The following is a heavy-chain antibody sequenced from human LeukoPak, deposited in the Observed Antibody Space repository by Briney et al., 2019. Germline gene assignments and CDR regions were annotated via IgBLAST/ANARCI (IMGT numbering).Heavy chain of an antibody. Sequence: GGSLRLSCAASGFTFSSYAMSWVRQAPGKGLEWVAVISYDGSNKYYADSVKGRFTISRDNSKNMLYLQMNSLRAEDTAVYYCAKDLGDFGYYYYGMDVWGQGTTVTVSS. J-gene: IGHJ6*02. CDR2: ISYDGSNK. D-gene: IGHD3-16*01. V-gene: IGHV3-30*18. CDR3: AKDLGDFGYYYYGMDV. CDR1: GFTFSSYA.